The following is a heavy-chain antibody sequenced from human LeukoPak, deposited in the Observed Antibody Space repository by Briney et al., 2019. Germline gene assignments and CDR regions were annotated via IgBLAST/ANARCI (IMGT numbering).Heavy chain of an antibody. V-gene: IGHV4-4*07. CDR3: AREVTIFGVVIKRFFDY. CDR1: GGSIGYYS. Sequence: SETLSLTCTVSGGSIGYYSWSWIRQPAGKGLEWIGRIYTSGSTNYNPSLKSRVTISVDTSKNQFSLKLSSVTAADTAVYYCAREVTIFGVVIKRFFDYWGQGTLVTVS. J-gene: IGHJ4*02. CDR2: IYTSGST. D-gene: IGHD3-3*01.